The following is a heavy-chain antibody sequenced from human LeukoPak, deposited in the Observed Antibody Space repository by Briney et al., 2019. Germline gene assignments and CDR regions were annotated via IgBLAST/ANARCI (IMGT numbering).Heavy chain of an antibody. D-gene: IGHD6-19*01. J-gene: IGHJ6*02. Sequence: SETLSLTCTVSGGFISSYYWSWIRQPPGKGLEWIGYIYYSGSTNYNPSLKSRLTISVDTSKNHFSLKLSSVTAADTAVYYCARVYSTGWYKGPMDVWGQGTTVTVSS. V-gene: IGHV4-59*01. CDR2: IYYSGST. CDR3: ARVYSTGWYKGPMDV. CDR1: GGFISSYY.